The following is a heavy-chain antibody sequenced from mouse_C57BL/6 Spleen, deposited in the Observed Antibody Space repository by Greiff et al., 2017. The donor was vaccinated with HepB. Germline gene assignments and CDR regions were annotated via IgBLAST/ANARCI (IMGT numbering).Heavy chain of an antibody. D-gene: IGHD1-2*01. CDR1: GYSITSGYY. V-gene: IGHV3-6*01. CDR2: ISYDGSN. Sequence: EVQLQPSGPGLGKPSQSLSLTCSVTGYSITSGYYWTWIRQFPGNKLEWMGYISYDGSNNYNPSLKNRISITRDTSKNQFFLKLNSVTTEDTATYYCARDPHYDGGYAMDDWGQGTSVTVSS. J-gene: IGHJ4*01. CDR3: ARDPHYDGGYAMDD.